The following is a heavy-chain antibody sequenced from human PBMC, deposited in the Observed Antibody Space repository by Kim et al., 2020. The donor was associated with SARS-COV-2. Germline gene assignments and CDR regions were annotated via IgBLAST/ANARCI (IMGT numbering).Heavy chain of an antibody. CDR2: IIPIFGTA. V-gene: IGHV1-69*13. Sequence: SVKVSCKASGGTFSSYAISWVRQAPGQGLEWMGGIIPIFGTANYAQKFQGRVTITADESTSTAYMELSSLRSEDTAVYYCATAGDGYNFFTRYYFDYWGQGTLVTVSS. D-gene: IGHD5-12*01. J-gene: IGHJ4*02. CDR1: GGTFSSYA. CDR3: ATAGDGYNFFTRYYFDY.